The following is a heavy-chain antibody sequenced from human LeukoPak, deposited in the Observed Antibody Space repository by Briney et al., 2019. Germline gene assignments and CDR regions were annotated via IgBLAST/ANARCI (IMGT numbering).Heavy chain of an antibody. D-gene: IGHD2-21*01. J-gene: IGHJ4*02. CDR1: GFTFSNHA. CDR2: ISGSGRTT. V-gene: IGHV3-23*01. CDR3: AKNVVIKRYFDY. Sequence: GGSLRLSCAVSGFTFSNHAMSWVRKAPGKGRQWVTVISGSGRTTEYADSVKGRFTISRDNSKNTLSLQMNSLRVEDTAIYYCAKNVVIKRYFDYWGQGTLITVSS.